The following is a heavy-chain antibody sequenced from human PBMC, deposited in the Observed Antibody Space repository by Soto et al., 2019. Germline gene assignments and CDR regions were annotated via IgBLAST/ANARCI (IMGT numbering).Heavy chain of an antibody. CDR3: ARWNGFGDS. J-gene: IGHJ4*02. V-gene: IGHV3-23*01. Sequence: VGSLRLSCAVSGFSLGPYGVTWVRQTPEKGLEWVTGFSGGSGAIFYADSVRGRFTISRDSSTAYLQMNNLRPEDTAVYFCARWNGFGDSWGQGSLVTVS. CDR2: FSGGSGAI. CDR1: GFSLGPYG. D-gene: IGHD1-1*01.